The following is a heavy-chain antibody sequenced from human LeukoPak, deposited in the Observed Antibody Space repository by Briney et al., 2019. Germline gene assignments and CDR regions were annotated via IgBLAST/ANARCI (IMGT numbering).Heavy chain of an antibody. CDR3: ARAEIPIVVVPAAIYPLDY. CDR2: IYSGGST. J-gene: IGHJ4*02. D-gene: IGHD2-2*01. CDR1: GFTVSSNY. Sequence: GGSLRLSCAASGFTVSSNYMSWVRQAPGKGLEWVSVIYSGGSTYYADSVKGRFTISRDNSKNTLYLQMNSLRAEDTAVYYCARAEIPIVVVPAAIYPLDYWGQGTLVTVSS. V-gene: IGHV3-53*05.